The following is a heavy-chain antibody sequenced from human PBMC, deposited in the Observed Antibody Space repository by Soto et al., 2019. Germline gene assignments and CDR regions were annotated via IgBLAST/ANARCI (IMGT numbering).Heavy chain of an antibody. Sequence: GGSLRLSCAASGFTFSSYGMHWVRQAPGKGLEWVAVIWYDGSNKYYADSVKGRFTISRDNSKNTLYLQMNSLRAEDTAVYYCARERYDSSGYYHGAFDIWGQGTMVTVSS. D-gene: IGHD3-22*01. J-gene: IGHJ3*02. CDR2: IWYDGSNK. CDR1: GFTFSSYG. CDR3: ARERYDSSGYYHGAFDI. V-gene: IGHV3-33*01.